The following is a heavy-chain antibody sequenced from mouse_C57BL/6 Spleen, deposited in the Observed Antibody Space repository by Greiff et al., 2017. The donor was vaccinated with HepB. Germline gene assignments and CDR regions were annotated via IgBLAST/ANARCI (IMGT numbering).Heavy chain of an antibody. CDR2: IYPGSGST. D-gene: IGHD1-1*01. Sequence: VQLQQPGAELVKPGASVKMSCKASGYTFTSYWITWVKQRPGQGLEWIGDIYPGSGSTNYNEKFKSKATQTVDTSSSTAYMQLSSLTSEDSAVYYCARAVVAKDWYFDVWGTGTTVTVSS. CDR3: ARAVVAKDWYFDV. J-gene: IGHJ1*03. CDR1: GYTFTSYW. V-gene: IGHV1-55*01.